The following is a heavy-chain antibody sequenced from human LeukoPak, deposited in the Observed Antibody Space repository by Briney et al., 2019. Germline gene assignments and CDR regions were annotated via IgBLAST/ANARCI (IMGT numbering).Heavy chain of an antibody. CDR2: INPNSGGT. D-gene: IGHD6-6*01. J-gene: IGHJ4*02. CDR3: ARDRLAARGTFDY. CDR1: GYTFTGYY. V-gene: IGHV1-2*02. Sequence: ASVKVSCKASGYTFTGYYMHWVRQAPGQGLEWMGWINPNSGGTNYAQKFQGRVTMTRDTSISTAYTELSRLRSDDTAVYYCARDRLAARGTFDYWGQGTLVTVSS.